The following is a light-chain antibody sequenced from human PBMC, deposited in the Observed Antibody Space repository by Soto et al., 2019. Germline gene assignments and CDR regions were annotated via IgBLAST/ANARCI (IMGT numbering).Light chain of an antibody. V-gene: IGKV1-39*01. J-gene: IGKJ2*01. Sequence: DIQMTQSPSSLSASVGDRVTITCRASQSINRYLNWYQQKPGKAPKLRIYAASSLQSGVPSRVSGSGSRTHFTLTISSLQPEDFATYYCQQGYSTQYTCGQGTKLEIK. CDR3: QQGYSTQYT. CDR1: QSINRY. CDR2: AAS.